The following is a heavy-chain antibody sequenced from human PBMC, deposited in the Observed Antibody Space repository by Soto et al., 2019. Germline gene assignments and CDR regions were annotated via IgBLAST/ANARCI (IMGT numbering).Heavy chain of an antibody. J-gene: IGHJ5*01. CDR3: ARGVGGYCYGGLDS. D-gene: IGHD5-18*01. Sequence: ASETLSLTCAVYGGSFSDHYWSWIRQTPGKGLEWIGEINHSGSTNYNPSFKSRVTISVDTSKNQFSLCLSSVTAAATAVIYCARGVGGYCYGGLDSWGQGTLVTVSS. CDR2: INHSGST. V-gene: IGHV4-34*01. CDR1: GGSFSDHY.